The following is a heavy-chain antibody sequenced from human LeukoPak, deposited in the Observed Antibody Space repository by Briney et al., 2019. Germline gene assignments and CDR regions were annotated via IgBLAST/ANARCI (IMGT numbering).Heavy chain of an antibody. J-gene: IGHJ4*02. CDR1: GYTFTSYA. Sequence: ASVKVSCKASGYTFTSYAITWVRQAPGQGLEWMGWISGYNGNTNYAQKLQGRVTMTTDTSTTTVYMELRSLRSDDTAVYYCARESPTGFDYWGQGTLVTVSS. CDR2: ISGYNGNT. V-gene: IGHV1-18*01. D-gene: IGHD4-17*01. CDR3: ARESPTGFDY.